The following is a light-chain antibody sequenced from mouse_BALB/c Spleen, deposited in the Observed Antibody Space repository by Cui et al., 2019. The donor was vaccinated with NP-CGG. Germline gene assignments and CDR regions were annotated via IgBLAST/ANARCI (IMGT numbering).Light chain of an antibody. CDR1: TGAVTTNNY. J-gene: IGLJ1*01. CDR2: GTN. V-gene: IGLV1*01. CDR3: ALWYSNHWV. Sequence: QAVVTQESALTTSPGETVTLTCRSSTGAVTTNNYANWVQEKPDHLFTGLIGGTNNRTPGVPTRFSGSLIGDKAALTITGAQTDDVAIYFCALWYSNHWVFGGGTKLTVL.